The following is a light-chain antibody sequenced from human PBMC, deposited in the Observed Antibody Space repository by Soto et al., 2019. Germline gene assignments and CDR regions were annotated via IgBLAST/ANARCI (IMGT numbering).Light chain of an antibody. Sequence: QSVLTQPPSAPETPGQRVTISCSGSSFNIGSNYVYWYQQFPGTAPKLLIYRNNQRPSGVPDRFSGSKSGTSASLAISGLRSEDEADYYCAAWDDSLSGPVFGGGTKLTVL. CDR1: SFNIGSNY. CDR3: AAWDDSLSGPV. CDR2: RNN. V-gene: IGLV1-47*01. J-gene: IGLJ2*01.